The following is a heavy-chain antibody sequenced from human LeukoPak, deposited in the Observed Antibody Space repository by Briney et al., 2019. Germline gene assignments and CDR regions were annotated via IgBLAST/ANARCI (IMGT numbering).Heavy chain of an antibody. V-gene: IGHV3-30-3*01. D-gene: IGHD5-24*01. J-gene: IGHJ4*02. Sequence: GGSLRLSCAASGFTFSSYAMHWVRQAPGKGLGWVAVISYDGSNKYYADSVKGRFTISRDNSKNTLYLQMNSLRAEDTAVYYCARDDGWLHTGGPFFDYWGQGTLVTVSS. CDR1: GFTFSSYA. CDR2: ISYDGSNK. CDR3: ARDDGWLHTGGPFFDY.